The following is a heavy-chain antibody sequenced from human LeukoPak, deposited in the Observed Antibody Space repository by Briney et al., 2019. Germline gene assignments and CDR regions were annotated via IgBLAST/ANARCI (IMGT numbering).Heavy chain of an antibody. V-gene: IGHV4-31*03. CDR1: SVSISSGGYY. CDR3: ARGVRWLQLSYFDY. J-gene: IGHJ4*02. Sequence: PSQTLSLTCPVSSVSISSGGYYWSWIRQHPGKGLEGSVYIYYSGSTYYSPSLKSRVTISVDTSKNQFSLKLSSVTAADTAVYYCARGVRWLQLSYFDYWGQGTLVTVSS. CDR2: IYYSGST. D-gene: IGHD5-24*01.